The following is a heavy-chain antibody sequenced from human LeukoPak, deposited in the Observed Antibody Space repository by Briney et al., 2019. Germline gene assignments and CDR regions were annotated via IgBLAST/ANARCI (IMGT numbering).Heavy chain of an antibody. J-gene: IGHJ4*02. V-gene: IGHV3-21*01. CDR2: ISSSSSYI. Sequence: GGSLRLSCAASGFTFSSYSMNWVRQAPGKGLEWVSSISSSSSYIYYADSVKGRFTISRDNAKNSLYLQMGSLRAEDTAIYYCARAVGGGESYWGQGTLVTVSS. CDR3: ARAVGGGESY. D-gene: IGHD3-10*01. CDR1: GFTFSSYS.